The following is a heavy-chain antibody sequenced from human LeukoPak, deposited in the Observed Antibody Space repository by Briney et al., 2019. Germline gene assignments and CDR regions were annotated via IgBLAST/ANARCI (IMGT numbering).Heavy chain of an antibody. CDR3: ARHGFDRRVVSPGRRQQWLGTVGHGLDP. D-gene: IGHD6-19*01. CDR1: GYSFTSYW. CDR2: IYPGDSDT. J-gene: IGHJ5*02. V-gene: IGHV5-51*01. Sequence: GESLKISCKGSGYSFTSYWIGWVRQMPGKGLEWMGIIYPGDSDTRYSPSFQGQVTISADKSISTAYLQWSSLKASDTAMYYCARHGFDRRVVSPGRRQQWLGTVGHGLDPWGQGTLVTVSS.